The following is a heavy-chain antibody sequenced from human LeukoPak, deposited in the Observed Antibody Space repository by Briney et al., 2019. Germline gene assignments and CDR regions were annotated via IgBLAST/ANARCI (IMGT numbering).Heavy chain of an antibody. D-gene: IGHD3-22*01. V-gene: IGHV3-30*04. Sequence: GGSLRLSCAASGFTFSSYAMHWVRQAPGKGLEWVAVISYDGSNKYYADSVKGRFTISRDNSKNTLYLQMNSLRAEDTAVYYCAKDRRPSTAYYYDSSGYNRGVDYWGQGTLVTVSS. CDR2: ISYDGSNK. CDR1: GFTFSSYA. J-gene: IGHJ4*02. CDR3: AKDRRPSTAYYYDSSGYNRGVDY.